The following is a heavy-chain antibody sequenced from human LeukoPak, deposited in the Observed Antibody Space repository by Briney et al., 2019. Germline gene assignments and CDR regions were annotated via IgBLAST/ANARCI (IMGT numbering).Heavy chain of an antibody. CDR2: ISSSSSYI. J-gene: IGHJ5*02. CDR1: GFTFSSYS. D-gene: IGHD3-16*01. Sequence: GGSLRLSCAASGFTFSSYSMNWVRQAPGKGLEWVSSISSSSSYIYYADSVKGRFTISRDNAKNSLYLQMNSLRAEDTAVYYCARHLRLRLGESPNWFDPWGQGTLVTVSS. V-gene: IGHV3-21*01. CDR3: ARHLRLRLGESPNWFDP.